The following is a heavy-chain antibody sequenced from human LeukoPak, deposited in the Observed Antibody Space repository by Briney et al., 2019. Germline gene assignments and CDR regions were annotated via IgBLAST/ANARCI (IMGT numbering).Heavy chain of an antibody. CDR2: INHSGST. Sequence: SETLSLTCAVYGGSFSGYYWSWIRQPPGKGLEWIGEINHSGSTNFIPSLKSPVTIAVDPSKNQISLKLSSVTAADTAVYYCARVITMVRGVIRYYYYGMDVWGQGTTVTVSS. D-gene: IGHD3-10*01. CDR3: ARVITMVRGVIRYYYYGMDV. CDR1: GGSFSGYY. V-gene: IGHV4-34*01. J-gene: IGHJ6*02.